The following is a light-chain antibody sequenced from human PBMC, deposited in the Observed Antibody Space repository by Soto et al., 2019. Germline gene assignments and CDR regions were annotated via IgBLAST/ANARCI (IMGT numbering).Light chain of an antibody. V-gene: IGKV3-11*01. Sequence: EIGLTQSPATLSLSPGERATLSCRASRSVSRYLAWYQQKPGQAPRLVIHDTSTRATGVPDTFSGSGSGTEFTLTISSLEPEDFAMYYCQQRFSWPPTFGGGTHVEIK. J-gene: IGKJ4*01. CDR2: DTS. CDR1: RSVSRY. CDR3: QQRFSWPPT.